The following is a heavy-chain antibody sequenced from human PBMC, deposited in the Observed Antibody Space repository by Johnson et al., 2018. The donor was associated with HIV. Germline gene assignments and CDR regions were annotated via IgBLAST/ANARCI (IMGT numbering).Heavy chain of an antibody. CDR3: AKPETGELSDAFDI. J-gene: IGHJ3*02. D-gene: IGHD7-27*01. CDR1: GFTFPNAW. Sequence: QVHLVESGGGLVKPGGSLRLSCAASGFTFPNAWMHWVRHAPGKGLDWVAVISYDGSNKYYADSVKGRFTISRDNSKNTLYLQMNSLRAEDTALYYCAKPETGELSDAFDIWGQGTMVTVSS. CDR2: ISYDGSNK. V-gene: IGHV3-30-3*01.